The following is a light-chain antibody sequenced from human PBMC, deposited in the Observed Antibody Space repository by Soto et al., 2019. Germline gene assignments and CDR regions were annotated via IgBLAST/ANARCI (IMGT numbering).Light chain of an antibody. CDR1: QGIGNS. Sequence: DIQVTQSPSFLSASAGDRVTITCRASQGIGNSLAWYQQKPGKAPNLLIYAASTLRSGVPSRFSGSGSGTEFTLTINSLQPEDFATYYCQHLNTYPLTFGQGTRLEIK. CDR3: QHLNTYPLT. J-gene: IGKJ5*01. V-gene: IGKV1-9*01. CDR2: AAS.